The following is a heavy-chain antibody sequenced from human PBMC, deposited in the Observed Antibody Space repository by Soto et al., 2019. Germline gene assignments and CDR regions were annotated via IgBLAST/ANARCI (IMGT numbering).Heavy chain of an antibody. CDR1: GFTFSSYA. CDR2: ISGSGGST. D-gene: IGHD7-27*01. V-gene: IGHV3-23*01. Sequence: GGSVRLSCAASGFTFSSYAMSWVRQAPGKGLEWVSAISGSGGSTYYADSVKGRFTISRDNSKNTLYLQMNSLRAEDTAVYYCAKDKGSGYYYYGMDVWGQGTTVTVSS. J-gene: IGHJ6*02. CDR3: AKDKGSGYYYYGMDV.